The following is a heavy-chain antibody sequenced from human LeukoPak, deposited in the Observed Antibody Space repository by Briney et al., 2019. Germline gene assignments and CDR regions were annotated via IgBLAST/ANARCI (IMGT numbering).Heavy chain of an antibody. D-gene: IGHD2-8*01. CDR3: ARGGRANGVYDAFDI. V-gene: IGHV3-48*04. Sequence: GGSLRLSCAASGFPFSIYSMNWVRQALGKGLEWVSFLSSSGTKIHYADSVQGRFTISRDNAKNSLYLQMNTLRAEDTALYYCARGGRANGVYDAFDIWGQGTIVTVSS. CDR1: GFPFSIYS. J-gene: IGHJ3*02. CDR2: LSSSGTKI.